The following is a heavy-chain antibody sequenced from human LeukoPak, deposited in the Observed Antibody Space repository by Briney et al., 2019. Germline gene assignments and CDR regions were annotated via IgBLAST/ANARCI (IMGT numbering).Heavy chain of an antibody. CDR3: AREEFVGYCSSTSCYRVLDY. CDR1: GYTFTGYY. CDR2: INPNSGGT. Sequence: ASVKVSCKASGYTFTGYYMHWVRQAPGQGPEWMGWINPNSGGTNYAQKFQGRVTMTRDTSISTAYMELSRLRSDDTAVYYCAREEFVGYCSSTSCYRVLDYWGQGTLVTVSS. V-gene: IGHV1-2*02. D-gene: IGHD2-2*01. J-gene: IGHJ4*02.